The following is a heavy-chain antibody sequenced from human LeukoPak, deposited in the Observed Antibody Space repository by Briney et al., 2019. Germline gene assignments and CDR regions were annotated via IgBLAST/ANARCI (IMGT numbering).Heavy chain of an antibody. D-gene: IGHD3-22*01. CDR1: GFTFSDYY. Sequence: GGSLRLSCAASGFTFSDYYMSWIRQAPGKGLEWVSYISSSSSYTTYADSVKGRFTISRDNAKNSLYLQMNSLRAEDTAVYYCARDFGSYYYDSSGYPQFDYWGQGTLVTVSS. V-gene: IGHV3-11*05. CDR2: ISSSSSYT. J-gene: IGHJ4*02. CDR3: ARDFGSYYYDSSGYPQFDY.